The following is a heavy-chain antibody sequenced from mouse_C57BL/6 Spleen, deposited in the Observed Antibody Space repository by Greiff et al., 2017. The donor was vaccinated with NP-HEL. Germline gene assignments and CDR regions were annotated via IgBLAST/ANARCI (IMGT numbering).Heavy chain of an antibody. V-gene: IGHV1-85*01. D-gene: IGHD1-1*01. J-gene: IGHJ1*03. CDR3: ARSTSYYYGSSHWYFDV. CDR1: GYTFTSYD. Sequence: QVQLQQSGPELVKPGASVKLSCKASGYTFTSYDINWVKQRPGLGLEWIGWIYPRDGSTKYNEKFKGKATLTVDTSSSTAYMELHSLTSEDSAVYFCARSTSYYYGSSHWYFDVWGTGTTVTVSS. CDR2: IYPRDGST.